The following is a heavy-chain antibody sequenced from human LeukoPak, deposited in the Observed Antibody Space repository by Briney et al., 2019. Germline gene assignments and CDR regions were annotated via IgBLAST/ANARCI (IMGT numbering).Heavy chain of an antibody. CDR1: GFTFSRYG. D-gene: IGHD1-1*01. Sequence: GGSLRLSCAGSGFTFSRYGMHWVRQAPGKGLEWVAVISYDGSNKYYADSVKGRFTISRDNSKNTLYLQMNSLRVEDTAVYYCAKDRNEVSASWPSGWGQGTLVTVSS. J-gene: IGHJ4*02. CDR2: ISYDGSNK. CDR3: AKDRNEVSASWPSG. V-gene: IGHV3-30*18.